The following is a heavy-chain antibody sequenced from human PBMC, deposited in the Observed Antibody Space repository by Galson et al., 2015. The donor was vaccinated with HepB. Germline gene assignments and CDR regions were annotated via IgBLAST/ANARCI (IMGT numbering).Heavy chain of an antibody. J-gene: IGHJ4*02. V-gene: IGHV1-18*01. CDR2: IIPYSGYT. CDR3: ARGGMATFGGSTLDY. D-gene: IGHD3-16*01. CDR1: GYTLSRYS. Sequence: SVKVSCKASGYTLSRYSISWVRQAPGQGLEWMGWIIPYSGYTSYSQKFQGRVTVTTDTSTSTAYMELRSLRSDDTAVYYCARGGMATFGGSTLDYWGQGTLVTVSS.